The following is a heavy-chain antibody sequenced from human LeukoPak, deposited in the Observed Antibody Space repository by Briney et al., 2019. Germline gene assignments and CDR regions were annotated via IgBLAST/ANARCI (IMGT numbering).Heavy chain of an antibody. J-gene: IGHJ4*02. D-gene: IGHD5/OR15-5a*01. CDR3: ARDRSSRVYDF. CDR2: IWYDGSRK. V-gene: IGHV3-33*01. CDR1: GLTFSNYG. Sequence: GGSLRLSCVASGLTFSNYGMHSVRQAPGKGLEWVAVIWYDGSRKYYAGSVKGRFSISRDNSKNTLYLQMNSLRAEDTAVYYCARDRSSRVYDFWGQGILVTVSS.